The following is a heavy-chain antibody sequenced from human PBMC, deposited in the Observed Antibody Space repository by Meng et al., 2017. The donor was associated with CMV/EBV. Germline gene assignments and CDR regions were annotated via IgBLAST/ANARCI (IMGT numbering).Heavy chain of an antibody. CDR3: ARDPYYDFWSGYSPLAS. CDR2: ISCDGSAT. V-gene: IGHV3-74*01. Sequence: GESLKISCVASGFSLTGYWMPWVRQTPGTGLVWVSSISCDGSATRFADSVKGRFIISRDNAKTTLYLQLNSLRADDSAVYYCARDPYYDFWSGYSPLASWGQGTLVTVSS. D-gene: IGHD3-3*01. CDR1: GFSLTGYW. J-gene: IGHJ4*02.